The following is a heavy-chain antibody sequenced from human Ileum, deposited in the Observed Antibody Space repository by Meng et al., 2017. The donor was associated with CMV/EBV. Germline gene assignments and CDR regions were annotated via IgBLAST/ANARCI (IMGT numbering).Heavy chain of an antibody. Sequence: QVQLQKSGPGLGNTSQTLLLTCAISGDSVSSTTVTWNWIRQSPSRGLEWLGRTYYRSKWFNDYALSVRGRITINPDISKNQLSLQLNSVTPEDTAVYYCVRLTGNSWLDYWGRGTLVTASS. CDR2: TYYRSKWFN. J-gene: IGHJ4*02. CDR3: VRLTGNSWLDY. CDR1: GDSVSSTTVT. V-gene: IGHV6-1*01. D-gene: IGHD6-13*01.